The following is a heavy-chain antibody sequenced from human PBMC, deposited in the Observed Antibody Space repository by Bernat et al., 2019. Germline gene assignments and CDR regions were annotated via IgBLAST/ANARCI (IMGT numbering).Heavy chain of an antibody. J-gene: IGHJ4*02. Sequence: QMQLQESGPGLVKASETLSLTCTVSGASVNTGSHYWSWIRQPPGKGLEWIGYIYSSGSTNYNPSLESRVTISVDTSKNQFSLKLSSVTAADTAVYYCVSYYCGSSGCYSFHSWGQGTLVTVSS. CDR2: IYSSGST. D-gene: IGHD3-22*01. V-gene: IGHV4-61*01. CDR3: VSYYCGSSGCYSFHS. CDR1: GASVNTGSHY.